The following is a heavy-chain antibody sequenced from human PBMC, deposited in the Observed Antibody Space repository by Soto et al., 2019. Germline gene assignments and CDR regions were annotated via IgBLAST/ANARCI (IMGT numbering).Heavy chain of an antibody. CDR3: ARAWGGYDYLAVADYFDY. V-gene: IGHV4-59*01. D-gene: IGHD5-12*01. J-gene: IGHJ4*02. CDR2: IYYSGST. Sequence: SETLSLTCTVSGGSISSYDLSWIRQPPGKGLEWIGYIYYSGSTNYNPSLKSRVTISVDTSKNQFSLKLSSVTAADTAVYYCARAWGGYDYLAVADYFDYWGQGTLVTVSS. CDR1: GGSISSYD.